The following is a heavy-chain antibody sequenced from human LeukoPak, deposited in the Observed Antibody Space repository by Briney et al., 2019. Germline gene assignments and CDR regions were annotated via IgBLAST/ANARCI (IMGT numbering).Heavy chain of an antibody. CDR3: ATSMVWGVISALDY. Sequence: ASVKVSCKVSGYTLTELSMHWVRQAPGRGLEWMGGFDPEDGETIYAQKFQGRVTMTEDTSTDTACIELSSLRSEDTAVYYCATSMVWGVISALDYWGQGTLVTVSS. V-gene: IGHV1-24*01. CDR1: GYTLTELS. J-gene: IGHJ4*02. D-gene: IGHD3-10*01. CDR2: FDPEDGET.